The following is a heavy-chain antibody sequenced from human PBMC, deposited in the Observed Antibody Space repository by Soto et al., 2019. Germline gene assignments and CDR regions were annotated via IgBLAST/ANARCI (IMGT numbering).Heavy chain of an antibody. CDR2: FDPEDGET. J-gene: IGHJ5*02. CDR3: ATDSGYCTNGVCSGFRFDP. D-gene: IGHD2-8*01. CDR1: GYTMTEFS. V-gene: IGHV1-24*01. Sequence: ASAKVACKVSGYTMTEFSMHWVRQTPGKGLEWMGGFDPEDGETIYAQKFQGRVTMTEDTSTDTAYMELSSLRSEDTAVYYCATDSGYCTNGVCSGFRFDPWGQGTLVTVSS.